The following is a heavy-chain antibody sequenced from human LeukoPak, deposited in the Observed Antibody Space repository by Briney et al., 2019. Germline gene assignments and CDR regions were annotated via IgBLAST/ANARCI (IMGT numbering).Heavy chain of an antibody. J-gene: IGHJ4*02. CDR2: ISAYNGNT. V-gene: IGHV1-18*04. Sequence: ASVKVSCKASGYTFTGYYMHWVRQAPGQGLEWMGWISAYNGNTNYAQKLQGRVTMTTDTSTSTAYMELRSLRSDDTAVYYCATGGTITTYYWGQGTLVTVSS. CDR1: GYTFTGYY. D-gene: IGHD4-11*01. CDR3: ATGGTITTYY.